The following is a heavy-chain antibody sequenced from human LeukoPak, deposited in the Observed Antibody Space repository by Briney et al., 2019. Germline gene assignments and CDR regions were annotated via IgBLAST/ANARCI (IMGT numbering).Heavy chain of an antibody. CDR2: INQDGSEK. D-gene: IGHD7-27*01. V-gene: IGHV3-7*01. CDR3: ARGRPGMGIVIDY. CDR1: GFTFSSNW. J-gene: IGHJ4*02. Sequence: GGSLRLSCAASGFTFSSNWLSWVRQAPGKGLEWVANINQDGSEKYYVDSVEGRFTISRDSAKNSVYLQMDSLRAEDTAVYYCARGRPGMGIVIDYWGQGTLVTVSS.